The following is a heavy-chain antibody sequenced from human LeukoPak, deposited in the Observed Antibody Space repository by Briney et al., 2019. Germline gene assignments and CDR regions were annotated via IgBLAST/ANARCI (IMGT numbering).Heavy chain of an antibody. CDR2: ISDSSSAM. CDR3: AGYCSSVSCRNIDY. J-gene: IGHJ4*02. Sequence: GGSLRLSCAASGFTFSSYSMNWVRQAPGKGLEWVSYISDSSSAMYYADSVKGRFTISRDNAKKLLYLQMNSLRAEDTAVYYCAGYCSSVSCRNIDYWGQGTLVTVSS. V-gene: IGHV3-48*04. D-gene: IGHD2-2*01. CDR1: GFTFSSYS.